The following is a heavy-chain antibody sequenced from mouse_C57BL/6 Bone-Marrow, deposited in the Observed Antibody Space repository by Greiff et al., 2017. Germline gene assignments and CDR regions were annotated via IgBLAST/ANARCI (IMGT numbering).Heavy chain of an antibody. V-gene: IGHV1-7*01. CDR2: INPSSGYT. CDR3: ARDLTPYYFDY. Sequence: QVQLQQSGAELAKPGASVKLSCKASGYTFTSYWMHWVKQRPGKGLEWIGYINPSSGYTKYNQKIKDKATLTAAKSSSTAYMQLSSLTDEDSAVYYCARDLTPYYFDYWGQGTTLTVSS. D-gene: IGHD4-1*01. J-gene: IGHJ2*01. CDR1: GYTFTSYW.